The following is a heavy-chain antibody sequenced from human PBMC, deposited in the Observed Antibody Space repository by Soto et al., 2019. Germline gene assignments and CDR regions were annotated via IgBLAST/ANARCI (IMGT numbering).Heavy chain of an antibody. J-gene: IGHJ4*02. CDR3: AKDPPTIWFGESQFDY. Sequence: GGSLRLSCAASGFTFSSYAMSWVRQAPGKGLEWVSAISGSGGSTYYADSVKGRFTISRDNSKNTLYLQMNSLRAEDTAVYYCAKDPPTIWFGESQFDYWGQGTLVTVSS. D-gene: IGHD3-10*01. CDR2: ISGSGGST. CDR1: GFTFSSYA. V-gene: IGHV3-23*01.